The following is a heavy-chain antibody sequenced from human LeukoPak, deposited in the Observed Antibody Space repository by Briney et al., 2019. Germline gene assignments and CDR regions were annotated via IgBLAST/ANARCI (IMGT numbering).Heavy chain of an antibody. J-gene: IGHJ5*02. V-gene: IGHV1-46*01. CDR2: INPSGDST. Sequence: ASVKVSCKASGYTFTSYYMHWVRQAPGQGLEWMGIINPSGDSTSYAQKFQGRVTMTRDTSRSTVYMELSSLRSEDTAVYYCARGTYGSGSLRNWFDPWGQRTLVTVSS. CDR3: ARGTYGSGSLRNWFDP. CDR1: GYTFTSYY. D-gene: IGHD3-10*01.